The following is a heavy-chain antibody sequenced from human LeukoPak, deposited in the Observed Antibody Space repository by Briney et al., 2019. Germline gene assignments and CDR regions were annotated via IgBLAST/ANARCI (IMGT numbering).Heavy chain of an antibody. D-gene: IGHD1-20*01. Sequence: QPGGSQRLSCAASGLTISSYAMHWVRQAPGKGLEWVAVISYDGSNKYYADSVKGRFTISRDNSKNTLYLQMNSLRAEDTAVYYCARSELTGERYYYYYYMDVWGKGTTVTVSS. CDR3: ARSELTGERYYYYYYMDV. J-gene: IGHJ6*03. CDR1: GLTISSYA. CDR2: ISYDGSNK. V-gene: IGHV3-30*01.